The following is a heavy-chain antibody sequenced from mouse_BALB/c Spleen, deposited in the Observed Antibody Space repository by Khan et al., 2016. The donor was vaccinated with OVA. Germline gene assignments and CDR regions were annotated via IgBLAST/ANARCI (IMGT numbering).Heavy chain of an antibody. CDR2: ISYGGST. V-gene: IGHV3-2*02. J-gene: IGHJ4*01. CDR3: ARKNYYGYAMVY. Sequence: EVQLQESGPGLVKPSQSLSLTCTVTGYSITSDYAWDWIRQFPGNKLEWMGYISYGGSTSDNTSLKSRISITRDTSKNQFFLQLNSVTTEDTATYYCARKNYYGYAMVYWGQGTSVTVSS. CDR1: GYSITSDYA. D-gene: IGHD1-1*01.